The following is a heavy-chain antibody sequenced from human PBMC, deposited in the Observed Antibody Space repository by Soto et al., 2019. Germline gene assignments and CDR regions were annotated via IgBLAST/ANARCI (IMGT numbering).Heavy chain of an antibody. CDR3: ARAPEYVVPAAEEGIFYMDV. J-gene: IGHJ6*03. CDR2: INSDGSST. D-gene: IGHD2-2*01. CDR1: GFTFSSYW. V-gene: IGHV3-74*01. Sequence: GGSLRLSCAASGFTFSSYWMHWVRQAPGKGLVWVSRINSDGSSTSYADSVKGRFTISRDNAKNTLYLQMNSLRAEDTAVYYCARAPEYVVPAAEEGIFYMDVWGKGTTVTVSS.